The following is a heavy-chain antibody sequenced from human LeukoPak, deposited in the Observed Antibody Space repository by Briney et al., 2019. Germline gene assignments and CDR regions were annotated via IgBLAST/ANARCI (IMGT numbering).Heavy chain of an antibody. CDR3: AKFLPTHIVVANYYFDY. J-gene: IGHJ4*02. CDR1: GFTFSSYA. Sequence: GGSLRLSCAASGFTFSSYAMSWVRQAPGKGLEWVSAISGSGGSTYYADSVKGRFSISRDNSKNTLYLQMNSLRAEDTAVYYCAKFLPTHIVVANYYFDYWGQGTLVTVSS. V-gene: IGHV3-23*01. D-gene: IGHD2-21*01. CDR2: ISGSGGST.